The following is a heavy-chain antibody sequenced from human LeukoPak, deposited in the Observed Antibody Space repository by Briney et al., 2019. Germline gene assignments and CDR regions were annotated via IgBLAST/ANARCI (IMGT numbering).Heavy chain of an antibody. Sequence: SGGSPRLSCAASGFTFSNYYMNWVRQAPGKGLEWVSSISSGSSYIYYADSLKGRFTISRDNAKNSLYLQMNSLRAEDTAVYYCATGVRGYNSALDYWGQGTLVTVSP. CDR1: GFTFSNYY. CDR2: ISSGSSYI. V-gene: IGHV3-21*01. J-gene: IGHJ4*02. D-gene: IGHD6-19*01. CDR3: ATGVRGYNSALDY.